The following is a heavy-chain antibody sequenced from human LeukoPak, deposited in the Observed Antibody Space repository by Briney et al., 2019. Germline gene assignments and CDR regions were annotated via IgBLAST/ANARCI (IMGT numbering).Heavy chain of an antibody. J-gene: IGHJ4*02. CDR3: AKYYRESSGASPLDY. CDR1: GFSFGSYG. D-gene: IGHD3-22*01. CDR2: IRYDGSNK. Sequence: PGGSLRLSCVASGFSFGSYGMHWVRQAPGKGLEWVAFIRYDGSNKYYTDSVKGRFTISRDNSKNTLYLQMNSLRVEDTAAYYCAKYYRESSGASPLDYWGQGTRVTVSS. V-gene: IGHV3-30*02.